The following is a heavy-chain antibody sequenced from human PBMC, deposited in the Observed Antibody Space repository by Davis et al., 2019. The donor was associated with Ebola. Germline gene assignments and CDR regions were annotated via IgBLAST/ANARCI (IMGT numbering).Heavy chain of an antibody. CDR3: ARGVTDILTGFVDV. Sequence: MPSETLSLTCTVSGGSISSGDYFWSWIRQPPGKGLEWIGYIYYSGNAYYNPSLKSRVTISVDTSKNQFSLKLSSVTAADTAVYYCARGVTDILTGFVDVWGKGTTVTVSS. D-gene: IGHD3-9*01. CDR2: IYYSGNA. CDR1: GGSISSGDYF. J-gene: IGHJ6*04. V-gene: IGHV4-30-4*02.